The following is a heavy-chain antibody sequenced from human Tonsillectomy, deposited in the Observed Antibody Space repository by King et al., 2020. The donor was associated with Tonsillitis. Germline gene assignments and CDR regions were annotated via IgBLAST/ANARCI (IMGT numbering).Heavy chain of an antibody. CDR2: IYRGGSST. D-gene: IGHD3-22*01. CDR1: GFTFSSYA. CDR3: AKDGDDSSGHYDKWRDYYYYYGMDG. Sequence: VQLVESGGGLVQPGGSLRLSCVASGFTFSSYAMSWVRQAPGKGLEWVSVIYRGGSSTYYADSVKGRFTISRDNSKNTLYLQMNSLRAEDTAVYYCAKDGDDSSGHYDKWRDYYYYYGMDGWGQGTTVPVSS. J-gene: IGHJ6*02. V-gene: IGHV3-23*03.